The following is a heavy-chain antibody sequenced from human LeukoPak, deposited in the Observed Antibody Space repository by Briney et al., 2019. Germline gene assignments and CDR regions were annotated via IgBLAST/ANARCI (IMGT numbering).Heavy chain of an antibody. V-gene: IGHV3-21*01. J-gene: IGHJ6*02. CDR2: ISSSSTYI. D-gene: IGHD2-15*01. CDR1: GFTFSSYS. CDR3: ARVGCSGGRCPGYGMDV. Sequence: PGGSLRLSCAASGFTFSSYSMNLVRQAPGKGLEWVSSISSSSTYIYYADSVKGRFTISRDNAKNSLYLQMNSLRVEDTAVYYCARVGCSGGRCPGYGMDVWGQGTTVTVSS.